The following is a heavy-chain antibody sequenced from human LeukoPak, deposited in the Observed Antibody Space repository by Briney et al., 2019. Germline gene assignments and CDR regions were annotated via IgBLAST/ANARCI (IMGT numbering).Heavy chain of an antibody. V-gene: IGHV3-53*01. CDR2: IYSGGST. J-gene: IGHJ3*02. D-gene: IGHD1-26*01. CDR1: GFTFTNAW. Sequence: GGSLRLSCAASGFTFTNAWMSWVRQAPGKGLVWVSIIYSGGSTFYADSVKGRFTISRDNSKNTLYLQMNSLRAEDTAVYYCARGGSYLSAFDIWGQGTMVTVSS. CDR3: ARGGSYLSAFDI.